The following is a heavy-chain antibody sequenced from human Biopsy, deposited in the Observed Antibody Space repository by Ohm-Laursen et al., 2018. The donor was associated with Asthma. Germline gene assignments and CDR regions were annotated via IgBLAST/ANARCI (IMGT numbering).Heavy chain of an antibody. Sequence: SVKVSCKASGGAFSSYAISWVRQAPGQGLEWMGGIIPIFGTANYAQKFQGRVTITADESTSTAYMELSSLRSEDTAVYYCAESDYYGSGYYYGMDVWGQGTTVTVSS. D-gene: IGHD3-10*01. J-gene: IGHJ6*02. CDR1: GGAFSSYA. CDR2: IIPIFGTA. V-gene: IGHV1-69*13. CDR3: AESDYYGSGYYYGMDV.